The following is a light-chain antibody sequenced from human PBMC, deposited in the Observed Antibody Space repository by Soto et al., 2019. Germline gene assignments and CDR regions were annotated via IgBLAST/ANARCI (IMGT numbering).Light chain of an antibody. V-gene: IGKV1-27*01. J-gene: IGKJ3*01. Sequence: DIQMTQSPSSLSASVGDRVTITCRASQDINNYLAWYQQKPGKPPKLLIYAASTLQSGVPCRFSGGGSGTDFTLTINSLQPEDVATYYCQRYNNGPPVTFGPGTKV. CDR1: QDINNY. CDR3: QRYNNGPPVT. CDR2: AAS.